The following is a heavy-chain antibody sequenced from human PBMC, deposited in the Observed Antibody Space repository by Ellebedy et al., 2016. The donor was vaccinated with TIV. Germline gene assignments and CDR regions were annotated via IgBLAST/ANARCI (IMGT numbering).Heavy chain of an antibody. D-gene: IGHD3-3*01. J-gene: IGHJ5*02. CDR1: GFSFSNFW. Sequence: GESLNISCAAWGFSFSNFWMRWVRQAPGKGLEWVAHIKTDGSETYYVDSVKGRFTISRENAKNALFLQMDGLRVDDSAVYYCVGFGVFNLWGQGAPVTVSS. V-gene: IGHV3-7*01. CDR2: IKTDGSET. CDR3: VGFGVFNL.